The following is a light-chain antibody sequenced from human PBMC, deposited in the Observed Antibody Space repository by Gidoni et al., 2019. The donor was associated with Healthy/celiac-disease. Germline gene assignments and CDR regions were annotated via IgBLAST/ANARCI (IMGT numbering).Light chain of an antibody. J-gene: IGKJ2*04. CDR1: QDISNY. V-gene: IGKV1-33*01. CDR3: QQYDNLCS. CDR2: DAS. Sequence: DIQMTQSPSSLSASVGDRVTITCQASQDISNYLNWYQQKPGKAPKLLIYDASNLETGVPSRFSGSGSGTDFTFTISSLQPEDIATYYCQQYDNLCSFXQXTKLXIK.